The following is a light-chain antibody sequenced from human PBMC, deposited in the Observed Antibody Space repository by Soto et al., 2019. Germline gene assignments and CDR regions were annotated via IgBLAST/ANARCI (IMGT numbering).Light chain of an antibody. CDR3: QQSYSTPH. CDR1: QSISSY. Sequence: DIQMTQSPSSLSASVGDRVTITCRASQSISSYLNWYQQKPGKAPKLLIYAASSWQSGVPSRFSGSGSGTDFTLTISRLQPEDFANYYYQQSYSTPHFGPGTKEPIK. J-gene: IGKJ3*01. CDR2: AAS. V-gene: IGKV1-39*01.